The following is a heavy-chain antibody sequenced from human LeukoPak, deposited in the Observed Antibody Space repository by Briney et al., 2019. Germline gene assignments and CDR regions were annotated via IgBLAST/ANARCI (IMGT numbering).Heavy chain of an antibody. Sequence: PSETLSLTCAVYGGSFSGYFWSWIRQPPDKGLEWIGEINHSGSTNYNPSLKSRVTISVVTSKNQFSLRLSSVTAADTAVYYCARQSVTTTIDYWGQGTLVTVSS. J-gene: IGHJ4*02. CDR2: INHSGST. CDR3: ARQSVTTTIDY. D-gene: IGHD4-17*01. V-gene: IGHV4-34*01. CDR1: GGSFSGYF.